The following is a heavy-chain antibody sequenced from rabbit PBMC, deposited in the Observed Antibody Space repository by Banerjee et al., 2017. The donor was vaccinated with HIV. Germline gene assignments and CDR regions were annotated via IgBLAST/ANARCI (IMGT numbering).Heavy chain of an antibody. D-gene: IGHD1-1*01. CDR2: INTSSGNT. Sequence: QSLEESGGDLVKPGASLTLTCTASGFSFSNKYVMCWVRQAPGKGLEWIACINTSSGNTVYASWAKGRFTISKTSPTTVTLQMTSLTVADTATYLCAGSLVDNANLWGPGTLVTVS. V-gene: IGHV1S40*01. CDR1: GFSFSNKYV. CDR3: AGSLVDNANL. J-gene: IGHJ4*01.